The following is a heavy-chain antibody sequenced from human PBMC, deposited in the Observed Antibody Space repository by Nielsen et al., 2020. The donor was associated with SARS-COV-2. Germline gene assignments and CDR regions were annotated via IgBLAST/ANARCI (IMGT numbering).Heavy chain of an antibody. Sequence: ASVKVFCKVSGYTLTELSMHWVRQAPGKGLEWMGGFDPEDGETIYAQKFQGRVTMTEDTSTDTAYMELSSLRSEDTAVYYCATGGVLRYYYDSSGYYYWKNILYWGQGTLVTVSS. D-gene: IGHD3-22*01. CDR3: ATGGVLRYYYDSSGYYYWKNILY. CDR1: GYTLTELS. CDR2: FDPEDGET. J-gene: IGHJ4*02. V-gene: IGHV1-24*01.